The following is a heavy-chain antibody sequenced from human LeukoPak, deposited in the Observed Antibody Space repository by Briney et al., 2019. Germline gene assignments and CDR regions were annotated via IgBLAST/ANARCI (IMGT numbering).Heavy chain of an antibody. CDR3: AREFADSIGYSYYAPWAFDI. CDR2: IIPIFGTA. V-gene: IGHV1-69*05. Sequence: SSVQVSCKASGGTFSSYAISWVRQAPGQGLEWMGGIIPIFGTANYAQKLQGRVTMTTDTSTSTAYMELRSLRSDDTAVYYCAREFADSIGYSYYAPWAFDIWGQGTMVTVSS. CDR1: GGTFSSYA. D-gene: IGHD3-22*01. J-gene: IGHJ3*02.